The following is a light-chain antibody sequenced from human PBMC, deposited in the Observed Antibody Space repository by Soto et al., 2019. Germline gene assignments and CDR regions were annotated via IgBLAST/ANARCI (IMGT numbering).Light chain of an antibody. CDR3: QTWGTGIHV. CDR2: LNSNGSH. Sequence: QLVLTQSPSASASLGASVKLTCTRSSGHSSYAIALHQQQPDKGPRSLMKLNSNGSHRKGDGIPDRVSGSSSGAERYLIISRLQSEDEADYYCQTWGTGIHVFGTGTKVTVL. J-gene: IGLJ1*01. V-gene: IGLV4-69*01. CDR1: SGHSSYA.